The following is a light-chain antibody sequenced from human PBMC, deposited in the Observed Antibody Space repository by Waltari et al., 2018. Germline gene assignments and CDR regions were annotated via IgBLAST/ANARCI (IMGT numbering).Light chain of an antibody. V-gene: IGLV2-23*02. J-gene: IGLJ2*01. CDR3: SSYTSDTTHVV. Sequence: QSALTQPASVSGSPGQSITIPCPRTSTDIGSLGLVSWYQQHPGRAPTLIISYVTRPPSETSDRFFGSKSGNTASLTISGLLAEDEADYYCSSYTSDTTHVVFGGGTKLTVL. CDR2: YVT. CDR1: STDIGSLGL.